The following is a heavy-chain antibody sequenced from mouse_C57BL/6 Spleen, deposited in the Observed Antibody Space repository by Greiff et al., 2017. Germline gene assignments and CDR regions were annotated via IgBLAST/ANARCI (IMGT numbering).Heavy chain of an antibody. V-gene: IGHV1-55*01. D-gene: IGHD1-1*01. CDR3: ARRLNLLLRHLDY. Sequence: VQLQQPGAELVKPGASVKMSCKASGYTFTSYWITWVKQRPGQGLEWTGDIYPGSGSTNYNEKFKSKATLTVDTSSRTAYMQLSSLTSEDSAVYYCARRLNLLLRHLDYGGQGTTLTVSS. CDR1: GYTFTSYW. CDR2: IYPGSGST. J-gene: IGHJ2*01.